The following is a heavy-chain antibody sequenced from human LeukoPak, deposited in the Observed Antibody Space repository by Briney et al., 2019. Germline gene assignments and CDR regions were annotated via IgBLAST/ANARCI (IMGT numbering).Heavy chain of an antibody. CDR2: IYPGDSDT. Sequence: GESLKISCKGSGYSFTTYWIAWVRQMPGKGLEWMGIIYPGDSDTRYSPSFQGQVTISADKSISTAFLQWSSLKASDTAMYYCARQQVAYYYYYGMDVGAKGPRSPSPQ. J-gene: IGHJ6*04. CDR3: ARQQVAYYYYYGMDV. CDR1: GYSFTTYW. V-gene: IGHV5-51*01. D-gene: IGHD2-15*01.